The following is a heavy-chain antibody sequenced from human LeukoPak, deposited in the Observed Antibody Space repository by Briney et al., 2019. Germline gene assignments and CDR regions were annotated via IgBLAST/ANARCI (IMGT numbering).Heavy chain of an antibody. J-gene: IGHJ6*03. CDR1: GGPINSYY. Sequence: SETLSLTCTVSGGPINSYYWSWIRQSPVKGLEWLGYIFPSGSAFYNPSLESRVTISLDTSENQFSLTLSSVTAADSAVYYCARRNHYFYYMDVWGKGTTVTVSS. CDR3: ARRNHYFYYMDV. CDR2: IFPSGSA. V-gene: IGHV4-4*09.